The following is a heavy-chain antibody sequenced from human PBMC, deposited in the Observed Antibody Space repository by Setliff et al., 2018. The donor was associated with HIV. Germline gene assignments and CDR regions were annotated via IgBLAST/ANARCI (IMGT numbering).Heavy chain of an antibody. Sequence: GGSLRLSCATSGFTFDSYSIIWVRQAPGKGLEWVSYISGLGGGTIYYADSVRGRFTISRDDAEKSVYLQMNSLGAEDTAVYYCAREVGDSSGYYYRNYCFDSWGQGTLVTVSS. D-gene: IGHD3-22*01. J-gene: IGHJ4*02. CDR2: ISGLGGGTI. CDR1: GFTFDSYS. V-gene: IGHV3-48*01. CDR3: AREVGDSSGYYYRNYCFDS.